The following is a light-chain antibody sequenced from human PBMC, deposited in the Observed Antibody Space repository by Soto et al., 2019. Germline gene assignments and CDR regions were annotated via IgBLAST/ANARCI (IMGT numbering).Light chain of an antibody. CDR1: QSISSY. V-gene: IGKV3-11*01. Sequence: ETVLTQSTATLSLSPGEIATLSCIASQSISSYLAWYQQKPGQAPRLLIYDASNRATGIPARFSGSGSGTDFTLTISSLEPEDFAVYYCQQRSNWPPITFGQGTRLEIK. CDR3: QQRSNWPPIT. CDR2: DAS. J-gene: IGKJ5*01.